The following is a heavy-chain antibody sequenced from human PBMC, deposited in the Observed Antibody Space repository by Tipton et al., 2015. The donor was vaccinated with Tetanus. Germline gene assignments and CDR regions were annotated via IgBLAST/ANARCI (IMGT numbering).Heavy chain of an antibody. V-gene: IGHV1-8*01. CDR3: AREPWGDYGGNPADI. Sequence: QSGPEVKKPGASVKVSCKASGYTFTSYDINWVRQATGQGLEWMGWMNPNSGNTNYAQKLQGRVTMTTDTSTSTAYMELRSLRSDDTAVYYCAREPWGDYGGNPADIWGQGTMVNVSS. J-gene: IGHJ3*02. D-gene: IGHD4-23*01. CDR1: GYTFTSYD. CDR2: MNPNSGNT.